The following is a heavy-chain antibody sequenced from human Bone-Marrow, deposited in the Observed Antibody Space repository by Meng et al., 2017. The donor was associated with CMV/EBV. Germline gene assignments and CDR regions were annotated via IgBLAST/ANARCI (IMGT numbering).Heavy chain of an antibody. CDR1: GFTFSSYA. J-gene: IGHJ4*02. Sequence: GESLKISCAASGFTFSSYAMHWVRQAPGKGLEWVAVISYDGSNKYYADSVKGRFTISRDNSKNTLYLQMNSLRAEDTAVYYCARDISRRFDYWGQGTLVTFSS. V-gene: IGHV3-30*04. D-gene: IGHD3-3*02. CDR3: ARDISRRFDY. CDR2: ISYDGSNK.